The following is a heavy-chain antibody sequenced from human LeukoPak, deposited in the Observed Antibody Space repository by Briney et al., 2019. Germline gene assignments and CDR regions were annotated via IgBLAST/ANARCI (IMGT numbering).Heavy chain of an antibody. CDR3: ARAYRLVDPSMIVVVITSPLGY. Sequence: ASVKVSCKASGYTFTSYGISWVRQAPGQGLEWMGWISAYNGNTNYAQKLQGRVTMTTDTSTSTAYMELSSLRSEDTAVYYCARAYRLVDPSMIVVVITSPLGYWGQGTLVTVSS. V-gene: IGHV1-18*01. CDR2: ISAYNGNT. CDR1: GYTFTSYG. J-gene: IGHJ4*02. D-gene: IGHD3-22*01.